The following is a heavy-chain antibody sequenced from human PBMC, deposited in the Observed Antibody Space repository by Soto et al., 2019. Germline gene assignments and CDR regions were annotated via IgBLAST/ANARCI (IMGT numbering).Heavy chain of an antibody. D-gene: IGHD7-27*01. V-gene: IGHV3-48*01. CDR3: ARDLSWGSNWYYYMDV. Sequence: GGSLGISSAASGFTFSDCAMNWVRQEPGKGLEWVSYISSSSSVIDYADSVKGRFTVSRDNARNSLYLQMNSLRAEDTAVYYCARDLSWGSNWYYYMDVWGKGTTVTVSS. CDR2: ISSSSSVI. J-gene: IGHJ6*03. CDR1: GFTFSDCA.